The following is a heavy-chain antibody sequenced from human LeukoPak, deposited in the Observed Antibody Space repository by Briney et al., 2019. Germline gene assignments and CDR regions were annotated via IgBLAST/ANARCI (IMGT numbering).Heavy chain of an antibody. V-gene: IGHV3-30*04. CDR3: ASGSGYCSGGSCSDY. D-gene: IGHD2-15*01. J-gene: IGHJ4*02. CDR2: ISYDGTNK. CDR1: GFTFSSYA. Sequence: GGSLRLSCAASGFTFSSYAMHWVRQAPGKGLEWVAVISYDGTNKYYADSVKGRFTISRDNSKNTLYLQMNSLRAEDTALYYCASGSGYCSGGSCSDYWGQGTLVTVSS.